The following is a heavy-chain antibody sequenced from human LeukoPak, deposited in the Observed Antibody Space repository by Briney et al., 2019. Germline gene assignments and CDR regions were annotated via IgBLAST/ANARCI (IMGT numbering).Heavy chain of an antibody. CDR1: GFTFSGSA. CDR2: IRSKANSYAT. CDR3: TRMGSGRSVDY. V-gene: IGHV3-73*01. Sequence: GGSLRLSCAASGFTFSGSAIHWVRQASGKGLEWVGRIRSKANSYATEYAASVKGRFTISRDNPEKTAYLQMNSLKIEDTAVYYCTRMGSGRSVDYWGQGTLVTVSS. J-gene: IGHJ4*02. D-gene: IGHD1-26*01.